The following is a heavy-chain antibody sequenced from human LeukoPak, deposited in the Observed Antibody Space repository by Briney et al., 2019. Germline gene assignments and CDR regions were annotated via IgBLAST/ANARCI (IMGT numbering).Heavy chain of an antibody. CDR2: MNPNSGAT. D-gene: IGHD1-26*01. CDR3: ARNIRETGTFEY. CDR1: GYIFTSYD. V-gene: IGHV1-8*01. J-gene: IGHJ4*02. Sequence: ASVKVSCKASGYIFTSYDINWVRQATGQWLELLGLMNPNSGATGYAQKFHGRVTMARDTSISTADMELSSLRFEDTAVYYCARNIRETGTFEYWGQGTLVTVSS.